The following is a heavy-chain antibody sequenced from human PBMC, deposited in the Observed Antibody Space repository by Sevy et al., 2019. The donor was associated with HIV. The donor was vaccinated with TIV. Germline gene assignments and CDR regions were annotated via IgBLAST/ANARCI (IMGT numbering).Heavy chain of an antibody. Sequence: GGSLRLSCAASGFTFSSYAMHWVRQAPGKGLEWVAVISYDGSNKYYADTVKGRFTISRDNSKNTLYLQMNSLRAEDTAVYYCARDTRYYDFWSGYYNPYYYGMDVWGQGTTVTVSS. J-gene: IGHJ6*02. CDR2: ISYDGSNK. CDR1: GFTFSSYA. D-gene: IGHD3-3*01. V-gene: IGHV3-30-3*01. CDR3: ARDTRYYDFWSGYYNPYYYGMDV.